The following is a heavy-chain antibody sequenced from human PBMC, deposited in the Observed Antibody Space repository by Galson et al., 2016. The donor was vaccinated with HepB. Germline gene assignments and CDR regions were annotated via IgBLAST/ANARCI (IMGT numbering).Heavy chain of an antibody. CDR2: INPGYGNT. CDR1: GHTFTAYT. Sequence: SVKVSCRASGHTFTAYTLHWVRQAPGQRLEWMGWINPGYGNTKYSHKLKDRLTITRDTSANTAYMELSSLTSEDTATYYCARGDYGSGLGFRWLDPWGQGTLVTVSS. V-gene: IGHV1-3*01. J-gene: IGHJ5*02. CDR3: ARGDYGSGLGFRWLDP. D-gene: IGHD3-10*01.